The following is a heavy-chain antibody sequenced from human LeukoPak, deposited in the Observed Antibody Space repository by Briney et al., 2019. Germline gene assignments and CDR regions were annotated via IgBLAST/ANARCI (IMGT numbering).Heavy chain of an antibody. D-gene: IGHD3-10*01. V-gene: IGHV3-30*04. CDR2: ISYDGSNK. CDR3: AKVLRGGITMVRGVPNYYYYYYMDV. CDR1: GFTFSSYA. J-gene: IGHJ6*03. Sequence: GGSLRLSCAASGFTFSSYAMHWVRQAPGKGLEWVAVISYDGSNKYYADSVKGRFTISRDNSKNTLYLQMNSLRAEDTAVYYCAKVLRGGITMVRGVPNYYYYYYMDVWGKGTTVTISS.